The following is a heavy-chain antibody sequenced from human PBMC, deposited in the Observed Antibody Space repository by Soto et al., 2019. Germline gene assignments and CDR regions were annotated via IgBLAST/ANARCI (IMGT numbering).Heavy chain of an antibody. Sequence: QVQLVQSGAEVKKPGASVKVSCNASGYTFTSYGISWVRQAPGQWLEWIGWISAYNGNTSYAQKLQGRVTMTTDTSTSSAYMELRSLRSDDTAVYFCARASGSSYWFDPWCQGTLVTVSS. J-gene: IGHJ5*02. CDR2: ISAYNGNT. CDR1: GYTFTSYG. CDR3: ARASGSSYWFDP. D-gene: IGHD1-26*01. V-gene: IGHV1-18*01.